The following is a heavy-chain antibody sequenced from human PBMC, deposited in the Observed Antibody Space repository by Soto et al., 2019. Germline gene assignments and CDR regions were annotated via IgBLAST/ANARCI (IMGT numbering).Heavy chain of an antibody. J-gene: IGHJ4*02. CDR3: AHRKLGMGGFDY. Sequence: QITLKESGPTLVKPTQTLTLTCTFSGFSLSTSGVGVGWIRQPPGKALEWLALIYWDDDKRYSPSLKSRLTITKDTATHQVVLTMTNMDPVDTATYYCAHRKLGMGGFDYWGQGTLVTVSS. D-gene: IGHD7-27*01. CDR2: IYWDDDK. CDR1: GFSLSTSGVG. V-gene: IGHV2-5*02.